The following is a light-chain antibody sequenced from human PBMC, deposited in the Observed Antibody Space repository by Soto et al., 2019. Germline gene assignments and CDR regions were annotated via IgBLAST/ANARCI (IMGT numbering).Light chain of an antibody. CDR1: HDASRN. V-gene: IGKV1-33*01. CDR3: QQYNSMLS. J-gene: IGKJ4*01. CDR2: DAS. Sequence: DIQMTQSPSSLSASVGDRVTIACQSSHDASRNLNWFQQKPGEAPKLLIYDASNLERGVPSRFSGSGSGTDFTLTISSLQPEDVATYYCQQYNSMLSFGGGTEVEMK.